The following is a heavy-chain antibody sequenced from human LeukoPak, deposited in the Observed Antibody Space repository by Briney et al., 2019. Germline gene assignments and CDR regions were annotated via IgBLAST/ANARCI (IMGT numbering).Heavy chain of an antibody. Sequence: ASVKVSCKAAGYTFTSFGISWVRQAPGQGLEWMGWISADNGNTNYAQKFQGRVTMPTGTSTSKVYMELRSLRSGDMAVYYCARDHMVRGVIVAFDIWGQGTMVTVSS. J-gene: IGHJ3*02. D-gene: IGHD3-10*01. CDR3: ARDHMVRGVIVAFDI. V-gene: IGHV1-18*03. CDR1: GYTFTSFG. CDR2: ISADNGNT.